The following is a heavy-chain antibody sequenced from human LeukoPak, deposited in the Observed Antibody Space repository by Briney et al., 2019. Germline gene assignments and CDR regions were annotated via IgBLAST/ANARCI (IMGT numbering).Heavy chain of an antibody. CDR3: ARDVWTGVAVSDY. D-gene: IGHD6-19*01. J-gene: IGHJ4*02. CDR2: IKEDGSIQ. Sequence: RGSLRLSCVASGFTFSSYWMTWVRQAPGKGLEWLANIKEDGSIQYYLDSVRGRFTISRDNAKTSVYLQLNSLRADDTAVYYCARDVWTGVAVSDYWGQGTLVTVSS. V-gene: IGHV3-7*01. CDR1: GFTFSSYW.